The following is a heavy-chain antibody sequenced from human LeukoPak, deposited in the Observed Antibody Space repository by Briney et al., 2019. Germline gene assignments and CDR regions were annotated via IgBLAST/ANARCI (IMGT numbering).Heavy chain of an antibody. CDR3: AKVQRWLQYSSDY. V-gene: IGHV3-21*04. CDR2: IGSSSTYI. D-gene: IGHD5-24*01. J-gene: IGHJ4*02. CDR1: GFTFSDYS. Sequence: GGSLRLSCAASGFTFSDYSMNWVRQAPGKGLEWVSSIGSSSTYIYYADSVKGRFTISRDNSKNTLYLQMNSLRAEDTAVYYCAKVQRWLQYSSDYWGQGTLVTVSS.